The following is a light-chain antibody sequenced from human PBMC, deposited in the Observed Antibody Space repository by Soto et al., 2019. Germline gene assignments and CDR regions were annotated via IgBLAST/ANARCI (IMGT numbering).Light chain of an antibody. Sequence: DIQMTQSPPSLSASVGDRVTITCRASQTIDTFVNWYQQEPGRAPKLLIFAASTLHSGVPSRFSGSGSGTDFTLTITSLQPEDFATYYCQQSYVTPLTFGGGTKVDIK. CDR3: QQSYVTPLT. CDR2: AAS. CDR1: QTIDTF. V-gene: IGKV1-39*01. J-gene: IGKJ4*01.